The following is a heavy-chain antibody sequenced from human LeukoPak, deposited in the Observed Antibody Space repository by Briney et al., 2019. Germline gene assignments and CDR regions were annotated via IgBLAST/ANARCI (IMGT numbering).Heavy chain of an antibody. J-gene: IGHJ4*02. CDR3: ARVSGSYYSDFDD. D-gene: IGHD3-10*01. CDR1: GGSISSYY. Sequence: SETLSLTCTVSGGSISSYYWSWIRQPPGKGLEWIGYIYYSGSTNYNPSLKSRVTISVDTSKNQFSLRLSSVTAADTAVYYCARVSGSYYSDFDDWGQGTLVTVSS. CDR2: IYYSGST. V-gene: IGHV4-59*12.